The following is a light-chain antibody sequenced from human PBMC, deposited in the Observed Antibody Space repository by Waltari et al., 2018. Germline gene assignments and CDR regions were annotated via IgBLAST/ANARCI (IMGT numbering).Light chain of an antibody. CDR2: QNS. J-gene: IGLJ2*01. V-gene: IGLV3-1*01. Sequence: SYELTQAPSVSVSPGQTASITCSGDKLGDKYLNWYQHKPGQSPVLVIYQNSKRRSGIPGRFSGSNSRKTATLTISAAQAMDEADYYCQAWDSGTVVFGGGTKLTVL. CDR3: QAWDSGTVV. CDR1: KLGDKY.